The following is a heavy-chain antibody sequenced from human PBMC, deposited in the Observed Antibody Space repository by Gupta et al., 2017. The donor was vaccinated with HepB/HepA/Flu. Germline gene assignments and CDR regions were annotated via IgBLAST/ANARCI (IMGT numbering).Heavy chain of an antibody. J-gene: IGHJ6*02. CDR3: AKDDGSGSYDDPYYYYGMDV. V-gene: IGHV3-30*18. Sequence: QVQLVESGGGVVQPGRSLRLSCAASGFTFSTFGMHWVGQAPGKGLEWVALISHDGRIKFYADSVKGRFTISRDDSKNTLYLQMSSLRAEDTADYYCAKDDGSGSYDDPYYYYGMDVWGQGTTVTVSS. CDR2: ISHDGRIK. D-gene: IGHD3-10*01. CDR1: GFTFSTFG.